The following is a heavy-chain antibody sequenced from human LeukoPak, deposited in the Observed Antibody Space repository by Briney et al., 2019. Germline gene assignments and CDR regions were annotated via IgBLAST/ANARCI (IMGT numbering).Heavy chain of an antibody. CDR3: TRDLPYSSSWESIDY. J-gene: IGHJ4*02. CDR1: GYTFTSYD. D-gene: IGHD6-13*01. Sequence: ASVKVSCTASGYTFTSYDINWVRQATGQGLEWMGWMNPNSGNTGYAQKFQGRVTITRNTSISTAYMELSSLRSDDTAVYYCTRDLPYSSSWESIDYWGQGTLVTVSS. V-gene: IGHV1-8*03. CDR2: MNPNSGNT.